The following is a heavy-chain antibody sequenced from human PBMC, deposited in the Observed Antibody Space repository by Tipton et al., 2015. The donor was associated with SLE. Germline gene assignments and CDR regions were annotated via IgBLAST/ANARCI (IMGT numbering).Heavy chain of an antibody. J-gene: IGHJ4*02. CDR1: GFTFSSYE. CDR2: ISSSGSTI. CDR3: ARDGGITIFGVVIRGYFDY. D-gene: IGHD3-3*01. V-gene: IGHV3-48*03. Sequence: SLRLSCAASGFTFSSYEMNWVRQAPGKGLEWVSYISSSGSTIYYADSVKDRFTISRDNAKNSLYLQMNSLRAEDTAVYYCARDGGITIFGVVIRGYFDYWGQGTLVTVSS.